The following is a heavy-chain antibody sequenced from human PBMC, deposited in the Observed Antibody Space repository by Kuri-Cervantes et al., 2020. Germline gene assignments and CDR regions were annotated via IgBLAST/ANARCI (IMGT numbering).Heavy chain of an antibody. V-gene: IGHV3-23*01. CDR3: AKGSSTSRPYYFDH. CDR1: GFTFSSYS. J-gene: IGHJ4*02. CDR2: ITGSGGST. Sequence: GGSLRLSCAASGFTFSSYSMNWVRQAPGKGLEWVSAITGSGGSTYHADSVKGRFTISRDNSKNTLYLQMNSLRAEDTAVYYCAKGSSTSRPYYFDHWGQGTLVTVSS. D-gene: IGHD1-26*01.